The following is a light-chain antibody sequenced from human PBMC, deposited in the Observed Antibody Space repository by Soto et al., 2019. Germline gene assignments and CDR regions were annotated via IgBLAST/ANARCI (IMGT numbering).Light chain of an antibody. CDR3: QQYNNWPPIT. CDR1: QSVSSN. Sequence: ETVMTQSPATLSVSPRERATLSCRASQSVSSNLAWYQQKPGQAPRLLIYGASTRATGIPARFSGSGSGTEFNLTIISLQSEDFAVYYCQQYNNWPPITIGQGTRLEIK. J-gene: IGKJ5*01. V-gene: IGKV3-15*01. CDR2: GAS.